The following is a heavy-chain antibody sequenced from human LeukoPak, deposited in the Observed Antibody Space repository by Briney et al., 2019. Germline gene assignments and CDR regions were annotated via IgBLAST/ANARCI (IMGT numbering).Heavy chain of an antibody. Sequence: GGSLRLSCAASGFTFSSYSMNWVRQAPGKGLEWVSSISSSSSYIYYADSVKGRFTISRDNAKNSLYLQMNSLRAEDTAVYYCARDRQGELLFNPAFDIWGQGTMVTVSS. D-gene: IGHD1-26*01. CDR1: GFTFSSYS. J-gene: IGHJ3*02. CDR3: ARDRQGELLFNPAFDI. CDR2: ISSSSSYI. V-gene: IGHV3-21*01.